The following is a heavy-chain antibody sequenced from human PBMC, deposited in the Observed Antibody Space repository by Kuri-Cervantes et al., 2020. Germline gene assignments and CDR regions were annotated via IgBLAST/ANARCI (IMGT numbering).Heavy chain of an antibody. J-gene: IGHJ2*01. D-gene: IGHD6-19*01. CDR2: IYYSGDT. Sequence: SETLSLTCTVSGGSISSYYWSWIRQPPGKGLEWIGYIYYSGDTNYNPSLKSRVTISVDTSKNQFSLKLSSVTAADTAVYYCARDSEGAVAQWYFDLWGRGTLVTVSS. CDR3: ARDSEGAVAQWYFDL. V-gene: IGHV4-59*01. CDR1: GGSISSYY.